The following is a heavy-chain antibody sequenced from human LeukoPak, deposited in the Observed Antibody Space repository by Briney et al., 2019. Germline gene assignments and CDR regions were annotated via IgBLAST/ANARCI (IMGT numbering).Heavy chain of an antibody. CDR2: ISSSSSYI. V-gene: IGHV3-21*01. Sequence: PGGSLRLSCAASGFTFSSYSMNWVRQAPGKGLEWVSSISSSSSYIYYADSVKGRFTISRDNAKNSLYLQMNSLRAEDTAVYYCAREQTTYNSGWKRGAAFDIWGQGTMVTVSS. CDR3: AREQTTYNSGWKRGAAFDI. CDR1: GFTFSSYS. J-gene: IGHJ3*02. D-gene: IGHD6-19*01.